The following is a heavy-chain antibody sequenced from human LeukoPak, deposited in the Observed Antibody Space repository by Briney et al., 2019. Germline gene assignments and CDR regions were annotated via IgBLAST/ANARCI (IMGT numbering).Heavy chain of an antibody. Sequence: WASVKVSCKASGGILSKWSISWVRQAPGQGLEWVGTIIPEFDEAHYAQKLQGRVTISADDSATAAYMELRSLRSDDTAVYYCASGGVTVYSYGPDYWGQGTLVAVSS. CDR2: IIPEFDEA. CDR3: ASGGVTVYSYGPDY. D-gene: IGHD5-18*01. CDR1: GGILSKWS. V-gene: IGHV1-69*13. J-gene: IGHJ4*02.